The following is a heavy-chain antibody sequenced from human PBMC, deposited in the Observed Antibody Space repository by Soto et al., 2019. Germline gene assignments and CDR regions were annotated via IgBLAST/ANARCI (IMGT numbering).Heavy chain of an antibody. Sequence: TGGSLRLSFAASGFTFSSYAMHWVRQAPGKGLEWVAVISYDGSNKYYADSVKGRFTISRDNSKNTLYLQMNSLRAEDTAVYYCARDSNPVGLFSGCPDYWGQGTLVTVSS. CDR1: GFTFSSYA. D-gene: IGHD3-10*02. V-gene: IGHV3-30-3*01. CDR3: ARDSNPVGLFSGCPDY. CDR2: ISYDGSNK. J-gene: IGHJ4*02.